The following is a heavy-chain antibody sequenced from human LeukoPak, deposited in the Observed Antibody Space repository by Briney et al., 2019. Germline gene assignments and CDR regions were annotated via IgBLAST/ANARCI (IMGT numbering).Heavy chain of an antibody. J-gene: IGHJ5*02. CDR1: GFTFNRYG. CDR3: AEDPYYDILTGYIWFDP. Sequence: GGSLRLSCAASGFTFNRYGMSWVRQAPGKGLEWVSGISASGANRYYADSVKGRFTISRDNSKNTLYLQMNSLRAEDTAVYYCAEDPYYDILTGYIWFDPWGQGTLVTVSS. D-gene: IGHD3-9*01. CDR2: ISASGANR. V-gene: IGHV3-23*01.